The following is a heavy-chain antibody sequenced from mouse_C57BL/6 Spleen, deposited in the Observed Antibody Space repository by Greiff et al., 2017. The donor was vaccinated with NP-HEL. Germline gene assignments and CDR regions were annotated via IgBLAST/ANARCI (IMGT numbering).Heavy chain of an antibody. D-gene: IGHD1-1*01. V-gene: IGHV3-6*01. CDR1: GYSITSGYY. J-gene: IGHJ1*03. CDR3: ARDSVGSSWWYFDV. Sequence: VQLKESGPGLVKPSQSLSLTCSVTGYSITSGYYWNWIRQFPGNKLEWMGYISYDGSNNYNPSLKNRISITRDTSKNQFFLKLNSVTTEDTATYYCARDSVGSSWWYFDVWGTGTTVTVSS. CDR2: ISYDGSN.